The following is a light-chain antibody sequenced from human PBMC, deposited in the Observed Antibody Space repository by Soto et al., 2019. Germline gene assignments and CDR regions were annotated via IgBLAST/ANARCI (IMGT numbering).Light chain of an antibody. V-gene: IGLV1-40*01. Sequence: QSVLTQPPSVSGAPGQRVTISCTGSISNIGAGYDVHWYQHLPGTAPKLLIYGNNNRPSGVPDRFSGSKSGASASLAITGLQAEDEADYYCQSYGSSGVVFGGGTKVTVL. CDR3: QSYGSSGVV. CDR1: ISNIGAGYD. J-gene: IGLJ2*01. CDR2: GNN.